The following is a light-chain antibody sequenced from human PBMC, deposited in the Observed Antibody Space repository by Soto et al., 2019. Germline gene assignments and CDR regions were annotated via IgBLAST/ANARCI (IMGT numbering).Light chain of an antibody. CDR1: QSISSY. CDR3: QQSYSTPPLT. V-gene: IGKV1-39*01. Sequence: DIPMTQSPSSLSASVGDRVTITCRASQSISSYLNWYQQKPGKAPKLLIYAASSLQSGVPSRFSGSGSGTDFTLTISSLQPEDFATYYCQQSYSTPPLTFGQGTKLEIK. CDR2: AAS. J-gene: IGKJ2*01.